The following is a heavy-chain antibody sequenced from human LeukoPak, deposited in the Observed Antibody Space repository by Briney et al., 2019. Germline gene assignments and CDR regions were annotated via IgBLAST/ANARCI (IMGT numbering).Heavy chain of an antibody. Sequence: PSGTLSLTCAVSGGSIRSSNWWSWVRQPPGKGLEWIGEIYHSGSTNYNPSLKSRVTISVDKSKNQFSLKLSSVTAADTAVYYCARDLGSSWYWDAFDIWGQGTMVTVSS. CDR3: ARDLGSSWYWDAFDI. V-gene: IGHV4-4*02. CDR2: IYHSGST. CDR1: GGSIRSSNW. D-gene: IGHD6-13*01. J-gene: IGHJ3*02.